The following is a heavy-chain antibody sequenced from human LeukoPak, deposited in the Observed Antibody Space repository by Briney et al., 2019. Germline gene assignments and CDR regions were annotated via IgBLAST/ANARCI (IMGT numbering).Heavy chain of an antibody. CDR3: ARLDCVLEGCYNH. D-gene: IGHD2-15*01. Sequence: SETLSLASPESGVSVAASFWNWSWQPPGKGLEWIGYVFSDGTTNYTPALRSRLIMSVDTAKNDISLILTSVTAADTAIYYCARLDCVLEGCYNHWGRGTLVTVSS. CDR1: GVSVAASF. V-gene: IGHV4-59*08. CDR2: VFSDGTT. J-gene: IGHJ4*02.